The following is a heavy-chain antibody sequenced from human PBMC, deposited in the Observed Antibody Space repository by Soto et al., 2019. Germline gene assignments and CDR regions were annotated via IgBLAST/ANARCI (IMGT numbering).Heavy chain of an antibody. CDR3: FIDRWELLNSFDF. CDR2: ISGSGGST. D-gene: IGHD1-26*01. CDR1: GFTFTSYA. V-gene: IGHV3-23*01. J-gene: IGHJ4*02. Sequence: GGSLRLSCAASGFTFTSYAMSWVRQAPGKGLEWVSGISGSGGSTYYADSVKGRFTISRDNSKNTLYLQMNSLRAEDTAVYYCFIDRWELLNSFDFWGPGIRVTLFS.